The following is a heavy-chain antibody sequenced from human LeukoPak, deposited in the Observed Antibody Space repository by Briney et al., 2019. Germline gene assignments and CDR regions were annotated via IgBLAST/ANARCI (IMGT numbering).Heavy chain of an antibody. Sequence: PSETLSLTCTVSGGSISSYYWGWIRQPPGKGLEWIGHISYSGSTNYNSSLKSRVTISQHTSKSQYPLELSSVPAADTAVYYCCVGISPSFDIWGQGTMVTVSS. J-gene: IGHJ3*02. D-gene: IGHD2-15*01. V-gene: IGHV4-59*01. CDR1: GGSISSYY. CDR2: ISYSGST. CDR3: CVGISPSFDI.